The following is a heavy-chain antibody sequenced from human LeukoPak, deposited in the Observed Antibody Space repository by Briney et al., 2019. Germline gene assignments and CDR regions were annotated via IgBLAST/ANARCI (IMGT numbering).Heavy chain of an antibody. V-gene: IGHV1-46*01. J-gene: IGHJ3*02. Sequence: ASMKVSCKASGYTFTNSYIHWVRQAPGQVLEWMGLINPDGGNTNYAQNFQGRVTLTRDTSTSTVYMELSSLRSEDTAIYYCARIRDGYNGAYDIWGQGTVVTVPS. CDR3: ARIRDGYNGAYDI. CDR1: GYTFTNSY. D-gene: IGHD5-24*01. CDR2: INPDGGNT.